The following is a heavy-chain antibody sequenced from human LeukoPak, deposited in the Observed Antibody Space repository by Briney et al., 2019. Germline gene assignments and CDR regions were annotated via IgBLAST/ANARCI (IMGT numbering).Heavy chain of an antibody. CDR3: ARLLYYYGMDV. CDR1: GGTFSSYA. Sequence: SVKVSCKASGGTFSSYAISWVRQAPGQGLDWMGRIIPILGIANYAQKFQGRVTITADKSTSTAYMELSSLRSEDTAVYYCARLLYYYGMDVWGQGTTVTVSS. V-gene: IGHV1-69*04. CDR2: IIPILGIA. J-gene: IGHJ6*02.